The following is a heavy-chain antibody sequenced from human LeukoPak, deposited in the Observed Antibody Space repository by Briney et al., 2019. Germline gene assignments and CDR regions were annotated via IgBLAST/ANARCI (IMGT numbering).Heavy chain of an antibody. V-gene: IGHV4-38-2*02. CDR3: ARDYMTMIRGTRETDFYYYMDV. D-gene: IGHD3-10*01. CDR1: GYSISSGYY. CDR2: IYHSGRT. Sequence: PSETLSLTCTVSGYSISSGYYWGWIRPPPGKGLEWIGSIYHSGRTYYNPSLKSRVTISVDISKNELSLKLTSVTAADMAVYYCARDYMTMIRGTRETDFYYYMDVWGKGATVTIS. J-gene: IGHJ6*03.